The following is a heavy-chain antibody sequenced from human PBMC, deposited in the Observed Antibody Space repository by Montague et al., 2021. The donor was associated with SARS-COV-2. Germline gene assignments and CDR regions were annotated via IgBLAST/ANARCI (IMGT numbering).Heavy chain of an antibody. V-gene: IGHV6-1*01. CDR1: GDSVSSDSVA. J-gene: IGHJ4*02. CDR3: VRYSGWFYFDF. Sequence: CAISGDSVSSDSVAWSWIRQSPSLGLEWLGMTYYRSKWYSDYAPSVRGRLTVNPDASKNEFSLELNYVTPEDTAVYYCVRYSGWFYFDFWGQGTLVTVSS. CDR2: TYYRSKWYS. D-gene: IGHD6-19*01.